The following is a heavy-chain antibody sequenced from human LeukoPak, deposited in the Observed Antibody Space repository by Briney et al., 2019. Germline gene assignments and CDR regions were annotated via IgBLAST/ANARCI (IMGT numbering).Heavy chain of an antibody. D-gene: IGHD4-17*01. Sequence: GGSVRLSCAASGFTFSSYWMHWVRQAPGKGLVWVSRINSDGSSTSYADSVKGRFTISRDNAKNTLYLQMNSLRAEDTAVYYCARGPNYGTFDYWGQGTLVTVSS. CDR1: GFTFSSYW. CDR3: ARGPNYGTFDY. CDR2: INSDGSST. V-gene: IGHV3-74*01. J-gene: IGHJ4*02.